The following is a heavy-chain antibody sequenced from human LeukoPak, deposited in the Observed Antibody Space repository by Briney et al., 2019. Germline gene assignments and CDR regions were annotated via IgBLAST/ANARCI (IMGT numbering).Heavy chain of an antibody. J-gene: IGHJ4*02. V-gene: IGHV4-38-2*01. CDR3: AALGYCSSTSCYGRGFDY. CDR2: IYHSGST. D-gene: IGHD2-2*01. Sequence: KPSETLSLTCAVSGYSISSGYYWGWIRQPPGKGLEWIGSIYHSGSTYYNPSLKSRVTIPVDTSKNQFSLKLSSVTAADMAVYYCAALGYCSSTSCYGRGFDYWGQGTLVTVSS. CDR1: GYSISSGYY.